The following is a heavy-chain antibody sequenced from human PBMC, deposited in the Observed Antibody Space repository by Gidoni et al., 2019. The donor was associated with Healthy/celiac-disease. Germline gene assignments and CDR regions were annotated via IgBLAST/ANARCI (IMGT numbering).Heavy chain of an antibody. CDR1: GYTFTSYA. CDR3: AREAPPYDYGDNWFDP. Sequence: QVQLVQSGAEVKKPGASVKVSCKASGYTFTSYAMHWVRQAPGQRLEWMGWINAGNGNTKYSQKFQGRVTITRDTSASTAYMELSSLRSEDTAVYYCAREAPPYDYGDNWFDPWGQGTLVTVSS. D-gene: IGHD4-17*01. V-gene: IGHV1-3*01. J-gene: IGHJ5*02. CDR2: INAGNGNT.